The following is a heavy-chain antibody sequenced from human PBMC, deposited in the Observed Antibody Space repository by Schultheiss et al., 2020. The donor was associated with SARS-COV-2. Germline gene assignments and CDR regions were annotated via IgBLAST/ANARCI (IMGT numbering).Heavy chain of an antibody. CDR3: AKDRGGSGSLTLGRVDLDC. D-gene: IGHD1-26*01. Sequence: GGSLRLSCAASGFTFSSYGIHWVRQAPGKGLEWVAVISYDGSNKYYADSVKGRFTISRDNSRNTLYLQMNSLRAEDTALYYCAKDRGGSGSLTLGRVDLDCWGQGTLVTVSS. V-gene: IGHV3-30*18. CDR2: ISYDGSNK. J-gene: IGHJ4*02. CDR1: GFTFSSYG.